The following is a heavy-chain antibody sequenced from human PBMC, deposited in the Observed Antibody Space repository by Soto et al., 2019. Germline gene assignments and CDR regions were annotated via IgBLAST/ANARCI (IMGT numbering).Heavy chain of an antibody. D-gene: IGHD3-10*01. CDR3: ARGRRRLRNNYFDL. Sequence: EVQLVQSGAEVKKPGESLKISCQGSGYSFADYWIGWVRQTPGKGLEWMGIIYPSDSDTKYSPAFQGQVTVSADKSMSTTYLQWNRLKASDTALYICARGRRRLRNNYFDLWGHGRLITVSS. J-gene: IGHJ4*01. CDR2: IYPSDSDT. CDR1: GYSFADYW. V-gene: IGHV5-51*03.